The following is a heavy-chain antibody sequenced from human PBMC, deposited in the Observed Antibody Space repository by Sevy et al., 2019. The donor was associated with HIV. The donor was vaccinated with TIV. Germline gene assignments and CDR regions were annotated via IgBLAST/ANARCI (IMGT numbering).Heavy chain of an antibody. CDR2: ISTSSDIT. V-gene: IGHV3-48*01. Sequence: GSLRLSCEVPGFTFNSYSFNWVRQAPGKGLEWISYISTSSDITYYEESVQGRFTISRDNVKNSLYLQMNSLRVEDTAIYYCARGTGIRSLYYFAYWGQGTLVTVSS. J-gene: IGHJ4*02. D-gene: IGHD1-1*01. CDR1: GFTFNSYS. CDR3: ARGTGIRSLYYFAY.